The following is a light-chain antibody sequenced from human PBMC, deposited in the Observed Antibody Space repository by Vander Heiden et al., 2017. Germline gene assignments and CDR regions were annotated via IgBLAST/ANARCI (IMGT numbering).Light chain of an antibody. Sequence: IPLNPSPSSVLASVGDRVTITCRASQGVSPWLAWYQQKLGTAPRLLIYATSNLQSGVPSRFSGSGSGTDFTLTISSLQPEDFGTYFCQHARNYPYTFGQGTKLQI. CDR2: ATS. CDR3: QHARNYPYT. CDR1: QGVSPW. J-gene: IGKJ2*01. V-gene: IGKV1-12*02.